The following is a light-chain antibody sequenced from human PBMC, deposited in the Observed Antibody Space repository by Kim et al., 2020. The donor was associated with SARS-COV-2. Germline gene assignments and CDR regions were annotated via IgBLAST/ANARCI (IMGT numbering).Light chain of an antibody. J-gene: IGLJ2*01. CDR1: SGSIASNY. Sequence: KAVTIPCTGSSGSIASNYVQWYQQRPGSAPTTVIYEDNQRPSGVPDRFSGSIDSSSNSASLTISGLKTEDEADYYCQSYDSSNHVVFGGGTKVTVL. V-gene: IGLV6-57*02. CDR3: QSYDSSNHVV. CDR2: EDN.